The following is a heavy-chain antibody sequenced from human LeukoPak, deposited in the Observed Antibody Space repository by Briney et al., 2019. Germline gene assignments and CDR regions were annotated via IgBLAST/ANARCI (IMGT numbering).Heavy chain of an antibody. V-gene: IGHV3-7*01. CDR2: IKQDGSEK. Sequence: GGSLRLSCAASGFTFSSYWMSWVRQAPGKGLGWVANIKQDGSEKYYVDSVKGRFTIARDNADNSLSLQMNSLRAEDTAVYYCASWGAGGNSWGQGTLVTVSS. J-gene: IGHJ4*02. CDR1: GFTFSSYW. CDR3: ASWGAGGNS. D-gene: IGHD3-16*01.